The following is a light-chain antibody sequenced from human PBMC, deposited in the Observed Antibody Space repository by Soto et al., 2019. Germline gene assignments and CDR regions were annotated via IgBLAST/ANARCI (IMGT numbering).Light chain of an antibody. V-gene: IGLV1-44*01. Sequence: QSVLTQPPSASGTPGQRVTISCSGSSSNIGSNTINWYQQLPGTAPKLLIYSNNQRPSGVPDRFSGSKSGTSASLAISGLESGAEADYYCAAWDDRLNGYVFGTGTKLTVL. CDR1: SSNIGSNT. J-gene: IGLJ1*01. CDR2: SNN. CDR3: AAWDDRLNGYV.